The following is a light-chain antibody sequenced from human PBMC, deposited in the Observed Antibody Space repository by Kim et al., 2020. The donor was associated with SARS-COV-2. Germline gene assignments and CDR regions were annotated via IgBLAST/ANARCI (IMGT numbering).Light chain of an antibody. CDR3: QQYNSYPWT. CDR2: TAS. CDR1: QSLNSW. Sequence: DIQMTQSPSTLSASVGDRVTITCRASQSLNSWLAWYQQKPGKAPKILIYTASSLESGVPSRFSGSGSGTEFTLTISSLQPDDFATYYCQQYNSYPWTFGQGTKVDIK. V-gene: IGKV1-5*03. J-gene: IGKJ1*01.